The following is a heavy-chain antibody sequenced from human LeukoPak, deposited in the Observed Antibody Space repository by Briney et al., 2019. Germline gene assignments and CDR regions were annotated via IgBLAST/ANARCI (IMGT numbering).Heavy chain of an antibody. J-gene: IGHJ4*02. Sequence: GGSLRLSCAASGFTFSSYRMNWVRQAPGKGLEWVSSISGSSSYIYYADSVKGRFTISRDNAKNSMYLQMNSLRAEDTAVYYCARVDYDSSGPDYWGQGTLVTVSS. CDR3: ARVDYDSSGPDY. V-gene: IGHV3-21*01. CDR2: ISGSSSYI. D-gene: IGHD3-22*01. CDR1: GFTFSSYR.